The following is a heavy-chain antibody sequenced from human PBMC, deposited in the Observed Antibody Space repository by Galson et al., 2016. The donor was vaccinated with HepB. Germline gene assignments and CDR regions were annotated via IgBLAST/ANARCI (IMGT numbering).Heavy chain of an antibody. CDR2: LYGRGDA. D-gene: IGHD4-23*01. Sequence: SLRLSCAVSGFTVSANYMTWVRQTPGKGLEWVSVLYGRGDAYYADSVKGRFTISRDNSKNTLYLQMNSLRAEDTALYYCAKVLAEMVTYDYFDYWGQGTLVTVAS. CDR1: GFTVSANY. CDR3: AKVLAEMVTYDYFDY. V-gene: IGHV3-53*01. J-gene: IGHJ4*02.